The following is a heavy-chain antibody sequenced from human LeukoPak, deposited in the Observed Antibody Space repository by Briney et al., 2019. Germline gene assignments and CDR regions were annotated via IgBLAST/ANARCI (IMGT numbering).Heavy chain of an antibody. V-gene: IGHV3-9*01. D-gene: IGHD6-13*01. Sequence: GRSLRLSCAASGFTFDDYAMHWVRQAPGKGLEWVSGISWNSGSIGYADSVKGRFTISRDNAKNSLYLQMNSLRAEDTALYYCAKDISAAGTIGAFDIWGQGTMVTVSS. J-gene: IGHJ3*02. CDR2: ISWNSGSI. CDR1: GFTFDDYA. CDR3: AKDISAAGTIGAFDI.